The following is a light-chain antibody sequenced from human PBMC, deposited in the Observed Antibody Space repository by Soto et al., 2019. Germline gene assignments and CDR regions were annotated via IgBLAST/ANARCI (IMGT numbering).Light chain of an antibody. Sequence: DIQMTQSPSSLSASVGDRVTITCRASQRISAYLNWYQQKPGEAPKLLIFDVSVLESGVPSRFSGSGSETDFTLSITSLQPDDFATDYCLQTYSPPLTFGPGTTVDFK. CDR3: LQTYSPPLT. J-gene: IGKJ3*01. CDR2: DVS. V-gene: IGKV1-39*01. CDR1: QRISAY.